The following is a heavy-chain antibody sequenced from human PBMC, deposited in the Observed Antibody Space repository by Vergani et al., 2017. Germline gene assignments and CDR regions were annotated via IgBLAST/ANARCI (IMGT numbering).Heavy chain of an antibody. Sequence: QVQLVQSGAEVQKPGASVQVSCKVSGYTLTELSMHWVRQAPGKGLEWMGGFDPEDGETIYAQKFQGRVTMTEDTSTDTAYMELSSLRSEDTAVYYCATSGDQVAYYYYGMDVWGQGTTVTVSS. V-gene: IGHV1-24*01. CDR2: FDPEDGET. CDR3: ATSGDQVAYYYYGMDV. CDR1: GYTLTELS. D-gene: IGHD4-17*01. J-gene: IGHJ6*02.